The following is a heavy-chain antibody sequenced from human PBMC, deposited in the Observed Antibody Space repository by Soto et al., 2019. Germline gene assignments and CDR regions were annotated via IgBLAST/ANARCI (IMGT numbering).Heavy chain of an antibody. Sequence: SETRCVRWSGSGGSMRSGAYSGSWIRQPPGKGLEWIGYIYHSGSTYYNPSLKSRVTISVDTSKNQFSLKLSSVTAADTAVYYCARDWAYYYDSSGYPGAFDIWGQGTMVS. J-gene: IGHJ3*02. CDR1: GGSMRSGAYS. V-gene: IGHV4-30-2*05. CDR3: ARDWAYYYDSSGYPGAFDI. D-gene: IGHD3-22*01. CDR2: IYHSGST.